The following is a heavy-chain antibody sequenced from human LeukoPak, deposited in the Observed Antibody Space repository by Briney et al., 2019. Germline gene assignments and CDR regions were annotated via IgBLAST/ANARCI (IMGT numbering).Heavy chain of an antibody. CDR2: INSDASST. D-gene: IGHD7-27*01. CDR1: GFSFSTSW. Sequence: PGGSLRLSCAASGFSFSTSWMHWVRQVPGKGLVWVSLINSDASSTTYADSVKGRFTISRDNAKNSLYLQMNSLRAEDTAVYYCARDLNWETYWGQGTLVSVSS. V-gene: IGHV3-74*03. J-gene: IGHJ4*02. CDR3: ARDLNWETY.